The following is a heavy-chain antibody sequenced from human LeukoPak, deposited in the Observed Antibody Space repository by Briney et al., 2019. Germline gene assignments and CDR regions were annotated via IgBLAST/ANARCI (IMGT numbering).Heavy chain of an antibody. CDR3: ARVNTNDYGDYGARYYFDY. Sequence: PSETLSLTCTVSGGSISSSSYYWGWIRQPPGKGLEWIGSIYYSGSTYYNPSLKSRVTISVDTSKNQFSLKLTSVTAADTAVYYCARVNTNDYGDYGARYYFDYWGQGTLVTVSS. V-gene: IGHV4-39*07. J-gene: IGHJ4*02. CDR2: IYYSGST. D-gene: IGHD4-17*01. CDR1: GGSISSSSYY.